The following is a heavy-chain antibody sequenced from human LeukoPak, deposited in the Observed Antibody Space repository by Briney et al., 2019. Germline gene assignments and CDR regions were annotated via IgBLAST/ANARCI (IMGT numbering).Heavy chain of an antibody. CDR1: GFTFKNYA. Sequence: GGSLRLSCVVSGFTFKNYAMSWVRQAPGKGLECVSSIRDSGNGTDYADSVKGRFTISRDNPKNTLYLQMNSLGAEDTAIYYCTKCMTASGTCFFASWGQGTLVTVSS. V-gene: IGHV3-23*01. J-gene: IGHJ4*02. CDR2: IRDSGNGT. CDR3: TKCMTASGTCFFAS. D-gene: IGHD2-21*02.